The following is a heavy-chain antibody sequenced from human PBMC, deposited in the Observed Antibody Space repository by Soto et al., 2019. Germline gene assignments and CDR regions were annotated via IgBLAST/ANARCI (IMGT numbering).Heavy chain of an antibody. D-gene: IGHD6-19*01. J-gene: IGHJ4*02. Sequence: GSLRLSCAASGFTFSSDAMSWVRQAPGKGLEWVSAISGSGGSTYYADSVKGRFTISRDNSKNTLYLQMNSLRAEDTAVYYCAKYPAPDSSGWYSDYFGYWGQGTLVTVSP. V-gene: IGHV3-23*01. CDR2: ISGSGGST. CDR3: AKYPAPDSSGWYSDYFGY. CDR1: GFTFSSDA.